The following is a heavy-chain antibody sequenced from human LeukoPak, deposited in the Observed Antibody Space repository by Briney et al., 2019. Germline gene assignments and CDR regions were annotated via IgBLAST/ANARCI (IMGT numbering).Heavy chain of an antibody. CDR2: IRQDGGET. V-gene: IGHV3-7*01. Sequence: GGSLRLSGAASGFTLSSHWMGWIRQAPGKGLEWVANIRQDGGETYYVDSVKGRFTISRDNAKNSLYLQMNSLRVEETAMYYCARWRQSSTWYWLDPWGQGTLVTVSP. CDR3: ARWRQSSTWYWLDP. D-gene: IGHD6-13*01. J-gene: IGHJ5*02. CDR1: GFTLSSHW.